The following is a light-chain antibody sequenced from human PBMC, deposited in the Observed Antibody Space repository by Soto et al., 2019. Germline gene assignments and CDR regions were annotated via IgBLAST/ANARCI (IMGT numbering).Light chain of an antibody. CDR1: LPVSSN. CDR3: QQYNNWPYT. Sequence: EIVMTQSPATLSVSPGESATLSCRASLPVSSNLAWYRQIPGQAPTLLIYRVSTRATDIPARFSGRGSWTELSLIIGSLKSVDFAGYLCQQYNNWPYTFGPGTKFEIK. J-gene: IGKJ2*01. CDR2: RVS. V-gene: IGKV3-15*01.